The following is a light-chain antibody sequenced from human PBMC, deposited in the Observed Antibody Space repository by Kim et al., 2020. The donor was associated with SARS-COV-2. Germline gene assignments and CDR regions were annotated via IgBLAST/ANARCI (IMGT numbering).Light chain of an antibody. CDR2: GTS. CDR1: QVISND. Sequence: DIQMTQSPSSLSASVGDRVTITCRASQVISNDLGWYQQKPGRAPKRLIYGTSSLQCGVPSRFRGSGSGTDFTLTISSVQPEDFATYSGRKHITLPRTFGEGTRLEIK. J-gene: IGKJ5*01. CDR3: RKHITLPRT. V-gene: IGKV1-17*01.